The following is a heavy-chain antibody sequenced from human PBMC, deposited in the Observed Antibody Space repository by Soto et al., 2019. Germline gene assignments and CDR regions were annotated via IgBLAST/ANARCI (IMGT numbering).Heavy chain of an antibody. V-gene: IGHV3-33*01. CDR2: IWYDGSNK. Sequence: GGSLRLSCAASGFTFSSYGMHWVRQAPGKGLEWVAVIWYDGSNKYYADSVKGRFTISRDNSKNTLYLQMNSLRAEDTAVYYCAREQHRYSSGWAFGAFDIWGQGTMVTVSS. CDR3: AREQHRYSSGWAFGAFDI. J-gene: IGHJ3*02. CDR1: GFTFSSYG. D-gene: IGHD6-19*01.